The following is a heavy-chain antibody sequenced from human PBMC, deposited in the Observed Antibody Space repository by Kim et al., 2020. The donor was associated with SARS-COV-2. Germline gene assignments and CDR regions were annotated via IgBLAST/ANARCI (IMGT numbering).Heavy chain of an antibody. J-gene: IGHJ4*02. Sequence: NYSQKFRGRVTFTRDTSATTTYLELSSLRSEDTAVYYCAREYSSGWNVDYWGQGTLVAVSS. D-gene: IGHD6-19*01. V-gene: IGHV1-3*01. CDR3: AREYSSGWNVDY.